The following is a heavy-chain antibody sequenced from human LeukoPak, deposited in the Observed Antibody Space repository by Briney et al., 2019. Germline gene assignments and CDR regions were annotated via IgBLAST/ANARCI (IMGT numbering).Heavy chain of an antibody. Sequence: ASVKVSCMASGYIFTGYYVHWVRQAPGQGLEWMGWINPNSGGTKYAQKFQGRVTMTRDTSISTAYMELSRLRSGDTAVYYCARFRTAYYDSGGYYDDAFDIWGQGTMVTVSP. J-gene: IGHJ3*02. D-gene: IGHD3-22*01. CDR3: ARFRTAYYDSGGYYDDAFDI. V-gene: IGHV1-2*02. CDR1: GYIFTGYY. CDR2: INPNSGGT.